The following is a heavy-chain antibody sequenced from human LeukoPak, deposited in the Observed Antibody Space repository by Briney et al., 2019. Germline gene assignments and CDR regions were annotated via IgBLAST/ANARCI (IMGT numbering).Heavy chain of an antibody. CDR2: ISSSSSYI. CDR1: GFTFCSYH. Sequence: PAGTLSLYCAASGFTFCSYHMNWLRQAPGKGLEGVSYISSSSSYIYYADSVKGRITIYRDNAKNSLYLQMNSLRAEDTAVYYCARVGEWELLAPFDYWGQGTLVTVSS. D-gene: IGHD1-26*01. J-gene: IGHJ4*02. CDR3: ARVGEWELLAPFDY. V-gene: IGHV3-21*01.